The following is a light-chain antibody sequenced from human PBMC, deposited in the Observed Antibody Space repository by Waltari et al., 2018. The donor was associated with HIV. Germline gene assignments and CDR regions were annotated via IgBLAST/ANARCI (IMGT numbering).Light chain of an antibody. CDR2: GAS. Sequence: VVMTQSPATLSVSLVAAATLSCRASQRINSHLAWYQHKPGQAPRLLFSGASTRATGVPARFSGSGSGTDFTLTISGLQSEDFAVYYCQQYNHWPPYTFGQGTKLEIK. J-gene: IGKJ2*01. CDR3: QQYNHWPPYT. CDR1: QRINSH. V-gene: IGKV3-15*01.